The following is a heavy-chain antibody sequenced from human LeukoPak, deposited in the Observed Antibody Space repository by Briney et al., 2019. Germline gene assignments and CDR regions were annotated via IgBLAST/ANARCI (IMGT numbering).Heavy chain of an antibody. CDR3: AREGYYDFYDAFDI. Sequence: GGSLRLSCAASGFTFSSYWMSWVRQAPGKGLEWVANIKQDGSEKYYVDSVKGRFTISRDNAKNSLYLQMNSLRAEDTAVYYCAREGYYDFYDAFDIWGQGTMVTVSS. V-gene: IGHV3-7*03. CDR1: GFTFSSYW. CDR2: IKQDGSEK. D-gene: IGHD3-3*01. J-gene: IGHJ3*02.